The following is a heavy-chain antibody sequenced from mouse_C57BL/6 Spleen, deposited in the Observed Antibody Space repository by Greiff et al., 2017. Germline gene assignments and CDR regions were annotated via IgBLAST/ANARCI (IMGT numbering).Heavy chain of an antibody. CDR3: ARKGGNHWYFDV. Sequence: VKLQESGPGLVAPSQSLSITCTVSGFSLTSYAISWVRQPPGKGLEWLGVIWTGGGTHYNSALKSRLSISKDNSKSQVFLKMNSLQTDDTARYYCARKGGNHWYFDVWGTGTTVTVSS. CDR2: IWTGGGT. CDR1: GFSLTSYA. J-gene: IGHJ1*03. D-gene: IGHD2-1*01. V-gene: IGHV2-9-1*01.